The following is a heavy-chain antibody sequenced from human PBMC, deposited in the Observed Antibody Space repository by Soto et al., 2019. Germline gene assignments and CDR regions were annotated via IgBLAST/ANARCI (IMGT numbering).Heavy chain of an antibody. V-gene: IGHV3-23*01. J-gene: IGHJ4*02. D-gene: IGHD4-17*01. CDR2: ISGSGGST. Sequence: EVQLLESGGGLVQPGWSLRLSCAASGFTFSSYAMSWVRQAPGKGLEWVSAISGSGGSTYYADSVKGRFTISRDNSKNTLYLHMNSLRAEDTAVYYCAKSHSPSTTLIDFDYWGQGTLVTVSS. CDR1: GFTFSSYA. CDR3: AKSHSPSTTLIDFDY.